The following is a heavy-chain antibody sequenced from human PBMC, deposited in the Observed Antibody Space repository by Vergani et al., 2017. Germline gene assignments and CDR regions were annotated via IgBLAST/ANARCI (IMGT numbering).Heavy chain of an antibody. D-gene: IGHD6-13*01. CDR2: INHSGST. Sequence: QVQLQQWGAGLLKPSETLSLTCAVYGGSFSGYYWSWIRQPPGKGLEWIGEINHSGSTNYNPSLKSRVTISVDTSKNQFSLKLSSVTAADTAVYYCARAGSWYAYYYYYMDVWGKGTTVTVSS. J-gene: IGHJ6*03. CDR3: ARAGSWYAYYYYYMDV. V-gene: IGHV4-34*01. CDR1: GGSFSGYY.